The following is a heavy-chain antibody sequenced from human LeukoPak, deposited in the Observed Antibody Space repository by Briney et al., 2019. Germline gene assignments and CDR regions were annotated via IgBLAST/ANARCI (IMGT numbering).Heavy chain of an antibody. CDR1: GLTFSDAW. CDR3: ARITTRYFDY. Sequence: PGGSLRLSCAVSGLTFSDAWMSWVRQAPGKGLEWVANIKQDGIEKYYVDSVKGRFTISRDNAKNSLFLQMDSLSAEDTAVYYCARITTRYFDYWGQGTLVTVSS. J-gene: IGHJ4*02. D-gene: IGHD1-1*01. V-gene: IGHV3-7*05. CDR2: IKQDGIEK.